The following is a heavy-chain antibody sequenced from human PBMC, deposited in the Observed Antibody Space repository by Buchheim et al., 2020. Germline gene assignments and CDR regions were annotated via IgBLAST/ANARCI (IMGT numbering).Heavy chain of an antibody. CDR1: GGSVSSSSYY. D-gene: IGHD4-23*01. CDR3: ARWADYGGKRHFDY. CDR2: IYYSGTT. Sequence: QVQLQQWGAGLLKPSETLSLTCTVSGGSVSSSSYYWGWIRQPPGKGLEWIGSIYYSGTTYYNPSLKSRVTLSVDTSKNQFSLKLNSVTAADTALYYCARWADYGGKRHFDYWGQGTL. V-gene: IGHV4-39*01. J-gene: IGHJ4*02.